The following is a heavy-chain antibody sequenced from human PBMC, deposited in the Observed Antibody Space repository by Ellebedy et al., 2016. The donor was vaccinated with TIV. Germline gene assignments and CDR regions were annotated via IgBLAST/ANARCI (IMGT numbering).Heavy chain of an antibody. D-gene: IGHD6-19*01. J-gene: IGHJ4*02. CDR1: KFTFSRYS. CDR2: ISSSSTYI. Sequence: GGSLRLSXAASKFTFSRYSMNWVRQAPGKGLEWVSSISSSSTYIYYADSVKGRFTISRDNTKNSLYLQMNSLRAEETAVYYCAGPMVGVAGEIDYWGQGTLVTVSS. CDR3: AGPMVGVAGEIDY. V-gene: IGHV3-21*06.